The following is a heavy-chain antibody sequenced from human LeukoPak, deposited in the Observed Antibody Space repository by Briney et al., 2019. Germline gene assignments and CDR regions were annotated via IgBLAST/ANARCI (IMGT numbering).Heavy chain of an antibody. D-gene: IGHD1-1*01. CDR3: QCWNPYY. CDR1: GFTVSSSY. Sequence: IQPGGSLRLSCAASGFTVSSSYMGWVRQAPGKGLEWVSFIYSGSSTYYADSVKGRFTFSRDNSKNTLYLQMNSLRAEDTAVYYCQCWNPYYWGQETLVTVSS. J-gene: IGHJ4*02. V-gene: IGHV3-53*01. CDR2: IYSGSST.